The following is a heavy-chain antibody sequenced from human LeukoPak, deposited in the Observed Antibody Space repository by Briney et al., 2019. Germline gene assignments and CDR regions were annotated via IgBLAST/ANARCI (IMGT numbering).Heavy chain of an antibody. V-gene: IGHV3-30*02. Sequence: PGGSLTLSCAASGFTFSSYDMHWVRQAPGKGLEWLAFIRYDGSNKYYADSVKGRSTISRDKSKNTLYLQMNSLRAEDTAVYYCAKDMGWRFRGPDWGERALGSVSS. CDR3: AKDMGWRFRGPD. J-gene: IGHJ1*01. CDR2: IRYDGSNK. D-gene: IGHD3-10*01. CDR1: GFTFSSYD.